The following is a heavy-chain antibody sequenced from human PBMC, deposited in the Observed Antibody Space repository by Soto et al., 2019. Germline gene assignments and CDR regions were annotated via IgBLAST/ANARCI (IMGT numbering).Heavy chain of an antibody. CDR2: IDWDDDK. CDR3: ARIGNYYDSSGYLSAFDI. Sequence: SGPTLVNPTQTLTLTCTFSGFSLSTSGMCVSWIRQPPGKALEWLALIDWDDDKYYSTSLKTRLTISKDTSKNQVVLTMTNMDPVDTATYYCARIGNYYDSSGYLSAFDIWGQGTMVAVSS. J-gene: IGHJ3*02. CDR1: GFSLSTSGMC. D-gene: IGHD3-22*01. V-gene: IGHV2-70*01.